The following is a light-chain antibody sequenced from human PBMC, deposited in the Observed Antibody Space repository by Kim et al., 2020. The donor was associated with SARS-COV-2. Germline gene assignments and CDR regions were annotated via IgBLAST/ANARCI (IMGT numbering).Light chain of an antibody. Sequence: SPGQRAPLPCRARQSVGSNFAWYQPKPGQAPRLLIYGASTRATGIPARFSGGGSGTEFTLTISSLQSEDSAVYYCQQHNNWPPTFGGGTKVDIK. V-gene: IGKV3D-15*01. CDR3: QQHNNWPPT. CDR1: QSVGSN. CDR2: GAS. J-gene: IGKJ4*01.